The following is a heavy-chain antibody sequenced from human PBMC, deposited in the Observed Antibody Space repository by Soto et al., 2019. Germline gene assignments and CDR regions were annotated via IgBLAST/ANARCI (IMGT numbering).Heavy chain of an antibody. Sequence: ASVKVSCKASGYTFTSYGISWVRQAPGQGLEWMGWISAYNGNTNYAQKLQGRVTMTTDTSTSTAYMELRSLRSDDTAVYYCARPPDCSSTSCYPWAFDIWGQGTMVTVSS. CDR3: ARPPDCSSTSCYPWAFDI. D-gene: IGHD2-2*01. J-gene: IGHJ3*02. V-gene: IGHV1-18*01. CDR2: ISAYNGNT. CDR1: GYTFTSYG.